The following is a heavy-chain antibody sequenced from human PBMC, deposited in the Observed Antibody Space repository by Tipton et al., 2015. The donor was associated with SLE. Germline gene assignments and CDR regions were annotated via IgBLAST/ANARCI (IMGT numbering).Heavy chain of an antibody. D-gene: IGHD6-13*01. CDR1: GGSISSGDYY. CDR2: INHSGST. V-gene: IGHV4-30-4*01. Sequence: TLSLTCTVSGGSISSGDYYWSWIRQPPGKGLEWIGEINHSGSTNYNPSLKSRVTISVNTSKNQFSLKLSSVTAADTAVYYCARGEGSIAAAGTNYFDYWGQGTLVTVSS. J-gene: IGHJ4*02. CDR3: ARGEGSIAAAGTNYFDY.